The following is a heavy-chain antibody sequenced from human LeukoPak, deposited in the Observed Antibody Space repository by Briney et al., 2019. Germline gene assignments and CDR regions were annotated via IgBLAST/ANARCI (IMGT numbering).Heavy chain of an antibody. CDR1: GGSISSGSHY. V-gene: IGHV4-61*02. D-gene: IGHD1-26*01. CDR3: AGEVGGSWFDP. J-gene: IGHJ5*02. CDR2: IYSSGNT. Sequence: SETLSLTCTVSGGSISSGSHYWRWIRQPAGKGLEWIGRIYSSGNTNYNPSLKSRVTISLDTSKNQFSLNLSSVTAADTAEYYCAGEVGGSWFDPWGLGTLVTVSS.